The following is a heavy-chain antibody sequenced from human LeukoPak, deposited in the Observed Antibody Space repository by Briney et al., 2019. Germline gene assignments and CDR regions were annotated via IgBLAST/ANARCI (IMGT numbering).Heavy chain of an antibody. CDR1: GFTFSSYE. CDR2: ISSSGRNI. J-gene: IGHJ4*02. V-gene: IGHV3-48*03. Sequence: GGSLRLSCAASGFTFSSYEMNWVRQAPGKGLEWVSYISSSGRNIYYADSVKGRFTFSRENAKNSLYLQMNRLRGEDTGVYYCATLIAAANFDYWGQGTLVTVSS. D-gene: IGHD6-13*01. CDR3: ATLIAAANFDY.